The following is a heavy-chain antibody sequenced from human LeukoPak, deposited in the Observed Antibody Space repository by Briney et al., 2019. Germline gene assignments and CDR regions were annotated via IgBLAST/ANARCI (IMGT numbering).Heavy chain of an antibody. J-gene: IGHJ3*02. CDR2: INPNSGGT. D-gene: IGHD3-3*01. CDR1: GYTFTGYY. CDR3: ARAPRGYYDFWSGYLEGVAAFDI. Sequence: ASVKVSCKASGYTFTGYYMHWVRQAPGQGLEWMGRINPNSGGTNYAQKFQGRVTMTRDTSISTAYMELSRLRSDDTAVYYCARAPRGYYDFWSGYLEGVAAFDIWGQGTMVTVSS. V-gene: IGHV1-2*06.